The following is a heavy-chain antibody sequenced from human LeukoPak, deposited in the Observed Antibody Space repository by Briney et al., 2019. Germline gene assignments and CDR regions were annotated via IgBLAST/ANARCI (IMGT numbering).Heavy chain of an antibody. J-gene: IGHJ5*01. CDR2: INSDGSST. V-gene: IGHV3-74*01. Sequence: GGSLRLSCGASGFTFSSHWMHWVRQVPGKGLVWVSRINSDGSSTSYGDSVKGRFTISRDNAKGTLYLQMHSLRVEGTAVYYCIRGSTYSDSWGQGTLVTVSS. CDR1: GFTFSSHW. D-gene: IGHD2-15*01. CDR3: IRGSTYSDS.